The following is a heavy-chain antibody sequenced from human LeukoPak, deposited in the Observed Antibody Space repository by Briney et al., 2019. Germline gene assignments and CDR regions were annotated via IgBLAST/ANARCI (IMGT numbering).Heavy chain of an antibody. CDR1: GFTVSSNY. Sequence: GGSLRLSCAASGFTVSSNYMSWVRQAPGKGLEWVSVIYSGGSTYYADSVKGRFTISRDNSKNTLYLQMNSLRAEDTAVYYCAKDRGGQCSSTSCYTFWFDPWGQGTLVTVSS. CDR2: IYSGGST. J-gene: IGHJ5*02. V-gene: IGHV3-53*01. D-gene: IGHD2-2*02. CDR3: AKDRGGQCSSTSCYTFWFDP.